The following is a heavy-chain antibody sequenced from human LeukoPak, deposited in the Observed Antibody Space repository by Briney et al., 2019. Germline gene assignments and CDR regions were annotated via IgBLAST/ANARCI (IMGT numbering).Heavy chain of an antibody. CDR2: IYPGDSHT. V-gene: IGHV5-51*01. J-gene: IGHJ4*02. CDR1: GYSFTSYW. CDR3: ARHPSGRGAFDY. Sequence: GESLQISCKGSGYSFTSYWIGWVRQLPGKGLEWMGIIYPGDSHTTYSPSFQGQVTISADKSINTAYLQWSSLKASDTAMYYCARHPSGRGAFDYWGQGTLVTVSS.